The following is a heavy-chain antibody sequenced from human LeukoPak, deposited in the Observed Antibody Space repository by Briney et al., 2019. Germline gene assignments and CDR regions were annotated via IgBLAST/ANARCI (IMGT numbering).Heavy chain of an antibody. CDR1: GFTFSSYD. D-gene: IGHD6-19*01. CDR2: IRPSGDNT. CDR3: ARVAGWHWFDP. V-gene: IGHV3-23*01. Sequence: QPGGSLRLSCAASGFTFSSYDMTWVRQAPGRGLEWVSSIRPSGDNTYYGDSVKGRFTISRDNSKNTVYLQMNNMRVDDTAVCYCARVAGWHWFDPWGQGTLVTVSS. J-gene: IGHJ5*02.